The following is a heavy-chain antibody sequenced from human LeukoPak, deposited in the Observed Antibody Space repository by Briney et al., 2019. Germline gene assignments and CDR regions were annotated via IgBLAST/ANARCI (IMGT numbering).Heavy chain of an antibody. CDR3: ARGPLFVVVPAATDY. CDR1: GYTFTSYG. CDR2: ISAYNGNT. D-gene: IGHD2-2*01. Sequence: ASVKVSCKASGYTFTSYGISWVRQAPGQGLEWMGWISAYNGNTNYAQKLQGRVTMTTDTSTSTAYMGLRSLRSDDTAVYYCARGPLFVVVPAATDYWGQGTLVTVSS. V-gene: IGHV1-18*04. J-gene: IGHJ4*02.